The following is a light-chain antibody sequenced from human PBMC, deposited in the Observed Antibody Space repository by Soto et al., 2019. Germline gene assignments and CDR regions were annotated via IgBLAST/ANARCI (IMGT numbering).Light chain of an antibody. CDR2: GAS. V-gene: IGKV3-20*01. J-gene: IGKJ5*01. CDR3: QQYGSSPPSST. CDR1: QRVSSGY. Sequence: EIVVTQSPGTLSLSPGERATLSCRASQRVSSGYLAWYQQKPGQAPRLLIYGASNRATDIPDRFSGRGSGTDFTLTIGRLEPEDFAVYYCQQYGSSPPSSTFGQGTRLEIK.